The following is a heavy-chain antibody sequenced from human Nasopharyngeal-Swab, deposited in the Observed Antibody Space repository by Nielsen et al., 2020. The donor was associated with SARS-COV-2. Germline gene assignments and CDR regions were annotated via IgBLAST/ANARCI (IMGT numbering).Heavy chain of an antibody. D-gene: IGHD6-13*01. CDR2: IYHSGST. CDR3: AREGELGIADDAFDI. J-gene: IGHJ3*02. Sequence: SETLSLTCAVSGGSISSSNWWSWVRQPPGKGLEWIGEIYHSGSTNYNPSLKSRVTISVDTSKNQFSLKLSSVTAADTAVYYCAREGELGIADDAFDIWGQGTMVTVSS. V-gene: IGHV4-4*02. CDR1: GGSISSSNW.